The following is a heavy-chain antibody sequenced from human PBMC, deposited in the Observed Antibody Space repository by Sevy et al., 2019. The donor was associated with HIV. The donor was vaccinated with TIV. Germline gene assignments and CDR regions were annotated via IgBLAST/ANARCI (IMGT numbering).Heavy chain of an antibody. J-gene: IGHJ6*02. V-gene: IGHV3-30-3*01. CDR1: GFTFSSYA. Sequence: GGSLRLSCAASGFTFSSYAMHWVRQAPGKGLEWVAVISYDGSNKYYADSVKGRFTISRDNSKNTLYLQMNSLRAEDTAVYYCATSRGYYYGMDVWGQGTTVTVSS. CDR2: ISYDGSNK. CDR3: ATSRGYYYGMDV.